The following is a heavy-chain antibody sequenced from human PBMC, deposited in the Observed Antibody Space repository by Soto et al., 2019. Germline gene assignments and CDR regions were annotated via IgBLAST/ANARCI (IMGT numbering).Heavy chain of an antibody. Sequence: EVQLVESGGGLVQPGRSLRLSCAASGFTFDDYAMHWVRQAPGKGLEWVSGISWGSGSIDYADSVKGRFTISRDNAKNSLYLQMNSLRAEDTALYYCAKDAAYYFDYWGQGNLVTVSS. CDR1: GFTFDDYA. CDR2: ISWGSGSI. CDR3: AKDAAYYFDY. V-gene: IGHV3-9*01. D-gene: IGHD6-25*01. J-gene: IGHJ4*02.